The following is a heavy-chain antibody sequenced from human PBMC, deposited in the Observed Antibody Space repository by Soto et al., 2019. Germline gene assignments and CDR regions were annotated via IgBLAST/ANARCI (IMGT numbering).Heavy chain of an antibody. CDR1: VGSISTNW. D-gene: IGHD2-21*01. CDR2: IYHSGRT. Sequence: QVQLQESGPGLMKPSGTLSLTYAVSVGSISTNWWSWVRQPPGKGLEWIGEIYHSGRTNYNPSPENRVTMTLDQSQNHLSLILNSVTAADTAVYYCARHIAVSGTRGFDFWGQGTLVTVSS. CDR3: ARHIAVSGTRGFDF. V-gene: IGHV4-4*02. J-gene: IGHJ4*02.